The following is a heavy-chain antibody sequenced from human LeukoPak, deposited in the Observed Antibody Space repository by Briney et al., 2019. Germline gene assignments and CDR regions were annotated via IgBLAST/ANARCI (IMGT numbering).Heavy chain of an antibody. J-gene: IGHJ6*02. Sequence: PSETLSLTCTVSGGSISSYYLSWVRQPPGKGLEWIGYIYYSGSTNYNPSLKRRVTISVDQSKNQFSLKLSSVTAADTAVYYCARHVQESGSRDYYYYYGMDVWGQGTTVTVSS. CDR2: IYYSGST. CDR3: ARHVQESGSRDYYYYYGMDV. CDR1: GGSISSYY. D-gene: IGHD2-15*01. V-gene: IGHV4-59*08.